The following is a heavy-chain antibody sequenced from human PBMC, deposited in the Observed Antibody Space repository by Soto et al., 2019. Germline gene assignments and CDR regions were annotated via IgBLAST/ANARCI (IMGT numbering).Heavy chain of an antibody. CDR1: GYTFTSYG. CDR2: ISAYNGNT. Sequence: ASVKVSCKASGYTFTSYGISWVRQAPGQGLEWMGWISAYNGNTNYAQKLQGRVTMTTDTSTSTAYMELRSLRSDDTAVYYCARVNNLYYYDSSGYYPSYWGQGTLVTVS. D-gene: IGHD3-22*01. V-gene: IGHV1-18*01. CDR3: ARVNNLYYYDSSGYYPSY. J-gene: IGHJ4*02.